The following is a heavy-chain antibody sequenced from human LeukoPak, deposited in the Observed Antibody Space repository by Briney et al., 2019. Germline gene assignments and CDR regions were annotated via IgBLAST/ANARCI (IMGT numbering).Heavy chain of an antibody. Sequence: ASVKVSCKASGYTLTSYGISWVRQAPGQGLEWMGWIRVYNGNTNYAQNFQGRVTMTTDTSTSTAYMELGSLRSDDTAVYYCAREGSLAFDPWGQGTLVTVSS. CDR1: GYTLTSYG. J-gene: IGHJ5*02. V-gene: IGHV1-18*01. CDR3: AREGSLAFDP. CDR2: IRVYNGNT.